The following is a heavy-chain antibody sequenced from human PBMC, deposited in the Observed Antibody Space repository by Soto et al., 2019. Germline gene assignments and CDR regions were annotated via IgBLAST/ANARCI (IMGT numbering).Heavy chain of an antibody. CDR2: IYYSGST. D-gene: IGHD6-19*01. CDR1: GGSISSSSYY. J-gene: IGHJ4*02. Sequence: QLQLQESGPGLVKPSETLSLTCTVSGGSISSSSYYWGWIRQPPGKGLEWIGSIYYSGSTYYNPSLKSRVTISVDTSKNQFSLKLSSVTAADTAVYYCARHTRLAYNVYWGQGTLVTVSS. CDR3: ARHTRLAYNVY. V-gene: IGHV4-39*01.